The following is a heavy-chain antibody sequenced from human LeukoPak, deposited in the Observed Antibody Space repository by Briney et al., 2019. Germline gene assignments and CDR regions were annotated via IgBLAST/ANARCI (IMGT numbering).Heavy chain of an antibody. CDR2: INPSGGST. D-gene: IGHD3-9*01. V-gene: IGHV1-46*01. CDR3: AREGRYFDWPGDYYYGMDV. Sequence: ASVKVSCKASGYTFTSYYMHWVRQAPGQGLEWMGIINPSGGSTSYAQKFQGRVTMTGDTSTSTVYMELSSLRSEDTAVYYCAREGRYFDWPGDYYYGMDVWGKGTTVTVSS. J-gene: IGHJ6*04. CDR1: GYTFTSYY.